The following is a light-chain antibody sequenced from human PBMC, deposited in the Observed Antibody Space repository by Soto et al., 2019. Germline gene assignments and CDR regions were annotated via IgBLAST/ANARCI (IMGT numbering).Light chain of an antibody. V-gene: IGLV1-40*01. Sequence: QSVLTQPPSVSGAPGQRVTISCTGSSSNIGAGYDVHWYQQLPGTAPKLLIYGNSNRPSGVPDRFSGSKSGTSASLAITGLQAEAEADYYCQSYDSSLSRYVFGTGTQLTVL. CDR1: SSNIGAGYD. CDR2: GNS. J-gene: IGLJ1*01. CDR3: QSYDSSLSRYV.